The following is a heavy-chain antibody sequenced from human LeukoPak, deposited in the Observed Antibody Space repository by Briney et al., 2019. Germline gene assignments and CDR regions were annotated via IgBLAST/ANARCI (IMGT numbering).Heavy chain of an antibody. Sequence: ASVKVSCKASGYTFTSYDINWVRQATGQGLEWMGWMNPNSGNTGYAQRFQGGVTITRNTSISTAYMELSSLRSEDTAVYYCARRQVGATMGYYYYYMDVWGKGTTVTVSS. J-gene: IGHJ6*03. CDR1: GYTFTSYD. D-gene: IGHD1-26*01. CDR3: ARRQVGATMGYYYYYMDV. CDR2: MNPNSGNT. V-gene: IGHV1-8*01.